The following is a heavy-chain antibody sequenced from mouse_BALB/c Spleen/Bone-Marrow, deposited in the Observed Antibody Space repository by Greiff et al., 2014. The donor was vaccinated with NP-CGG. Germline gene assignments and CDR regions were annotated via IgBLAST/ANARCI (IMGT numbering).Heavy chain of an antibody. Sequence: QVQLQQPGAELVKPGASVKMSCKASGYTFTSYWMHWVKQRPGQGLEWIGAIDPSDNYTHYNQEFKGKATLTVDTSSSTAHMQLSSLTSEDSAVYYSTNLGTYWGQGTLVTVSA. V-gene: IGHV1S127*01. CDR3: TNLGTY. CDR1: GYTFTSYW. J-gene: IGHJ3*01. D-gene: IGHD2-14*01. CDR2: IDPSDNYT.